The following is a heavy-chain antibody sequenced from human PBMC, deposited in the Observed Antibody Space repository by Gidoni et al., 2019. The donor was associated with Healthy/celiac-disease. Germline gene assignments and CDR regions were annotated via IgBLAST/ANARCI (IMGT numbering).Heavy chain of an antibody. J-gene: IGHJ6*02. CDR1: GGSLSSYH. D-gene: IGHD5-18*01. V-gene: IGHV4-59*01. CDR2: IYYSGST. Sequence: QVQLQESGPGLVKPSETLSLTCTVSGGSLSSYHWSWIRQPTGKGLEWIGYIYYSGSTNYNPSLKSRVTISVDTSKNQFSLKLCSVTAADTAVYYCARGSLGSYGSLSRPMDVWGQGTTVTVSS. CDR3: ARGSLGSYGSLSRPMDV.